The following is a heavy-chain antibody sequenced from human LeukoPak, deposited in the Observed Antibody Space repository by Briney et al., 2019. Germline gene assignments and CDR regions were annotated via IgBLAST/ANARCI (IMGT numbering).Heavy chain of an antibody. D-gene: IGHD2-15*01. CDR2: IIPIFGTA. CDR1: GGTFSSYA. CDR3: ARDGRYCSGGSCYSVQH. V-gene: IGHV1-69*05. Sequence: SVKVSCKASGGTFSSYAISWVRQAPGQGLEWMGRIIPIFGTANYVQKFQGRVTITTNESTSTAYMELSSLRSEDTAVYYCARDGRYCSGGSCYSVQHWGQGTLVTVSS. J-gene: IGHJ1*01.